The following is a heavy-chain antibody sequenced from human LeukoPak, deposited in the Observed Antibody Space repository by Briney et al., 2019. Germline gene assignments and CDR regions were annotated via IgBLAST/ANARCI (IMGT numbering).Heavy chain of an antibody. CDR2: ISWNSGFI. Sequence: GRSLRLSCAASGFTFDDYAMHWVRQAPGKGLEWVSGISWNSGFIGYADSVKGRFTISRDNAKNSLYLQMNSLRAEDMALYYCAKGLYGSGSYPDYWGQGTLVTVSS. CDR3: AKGLYGSGSYPDY. D-gene: IGHD3-10*01. CDR1: GFTFDDYA. V-gene: IGHV3-9*03. J-gene: IGHJ4*02.